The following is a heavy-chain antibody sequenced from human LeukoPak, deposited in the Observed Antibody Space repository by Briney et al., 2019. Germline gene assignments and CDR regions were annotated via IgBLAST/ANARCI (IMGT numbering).Heavy chain of an antibody. J-gene: IGHJ4*02. CDR2: ISYDGSNK. Sequence: GGSLRLSCAASGFTFSSYAMHWARQAPGKGLEWVAVISYDGSNKYYADSVKGRFTISRDNSKNTLYLQMNSLRAEDTAVYYCAREESATWIQLWSYFDYWGQGTLVTVSS. D-gene: IGHD5-18*01. CDR1: GFTFSSYA. V-gene: IGHV3-30-3*01. CDR3: AREESATWIQLWSYFDY.